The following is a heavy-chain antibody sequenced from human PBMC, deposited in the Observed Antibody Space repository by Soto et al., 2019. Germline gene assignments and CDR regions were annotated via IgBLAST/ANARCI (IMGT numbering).Heavy chain of an antibody. CDR2: INAGNGNT. Sequence: QVQLVQSGAEVKKPGASVKVSCKASGYTFTSYAMHWVRQAPGQRLEWMGWINAGNGNTKYSQKFQGRVTITRDTSGSTAYMELRSLRSEDTAVYYCARHLKAVSGSYPVYWFDPWGQGTLVTVSS. V-gene: IGHV1-3*01. CDR3: ARHLKAVSGSYPVYWFDP. CDR1: GYTFTSYA. J-gene: IGHJ5*02. D-gene: IGHD1-26*01.